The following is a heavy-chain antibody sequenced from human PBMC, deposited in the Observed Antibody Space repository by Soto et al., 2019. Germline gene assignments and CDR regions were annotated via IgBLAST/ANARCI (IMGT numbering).Heavy chain of an antibody. J-gene: IGHJ5*02. CDR2: ISYDGSNK. V-gene: IGHV3-30*18. CDR3: AQDTSGYPNWFDP. D-gene: IGHD3-3*01. CDR1: GFTFSSYG. Sequence: QVQLVESEGSVVQPGRSLSVTCAASGFTFSSYGMRWVRQAPGKGLEWVAVISYDGSNKYYADSVKGRFTISRDNSKNTLYLQMDSLRAEDTAVYYCAQDTSGYPNWFDPWGQGTLVTVSS.